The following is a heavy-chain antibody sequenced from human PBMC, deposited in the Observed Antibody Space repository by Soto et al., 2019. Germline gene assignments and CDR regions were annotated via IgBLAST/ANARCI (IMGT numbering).Heavy chain of an antibody. J-gene: IGHJ4*02. CDR2: ISGTGSRT. CDR1: GFTPTTTP. V-gene: IGHV3-23*01. CDR3: ATSFRYFDN. Sequence: EVQLLESGGGLVLPGGSLRLSCAGSGFTPTTTPLSWVRQAPGKGLEWLTSISGTGSRTYYVDSVKGRFFISRDNSKNTVTLQMNILTVDDTAVYYCATSFRYFDNWGQGTRVSVSS. D-gene: IGHD3-9*01.